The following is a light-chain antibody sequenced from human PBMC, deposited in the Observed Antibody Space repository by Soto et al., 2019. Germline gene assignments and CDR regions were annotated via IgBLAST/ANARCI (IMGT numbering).Light chain of an antibody. Sequence: DIQLTQSPSFLSASVGDRVTITCRASQGIINNLAWYQQKPGKAPKLLIYLASTLQGGVPSRFSGSGSGTEFTLTISSLQPEDFAIYYCQQLNDYPLTFGGGTRVEI. CDR2: LAS. CDR3: QQLNDYPLT. V-gene: IGKV1-9*01. CDR1: QGIINN. J-gene: IGKJ4*01.